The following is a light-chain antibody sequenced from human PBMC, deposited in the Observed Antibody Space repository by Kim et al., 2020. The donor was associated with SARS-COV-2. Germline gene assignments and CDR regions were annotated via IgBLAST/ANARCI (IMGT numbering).Light chain of an antibody. V-gene: IGLV3-21*04. CDR3: QVWDGRSDHVV. J-gene: IGLJ2*01. CDR1: NIAYES. Sequence: PGGATKITCGGANIAYESVHWYQQRPARAPVVVFYYDQDRRSGAPERFSGSSSGKTAALPISRVEAGDEADYYYQVWDGRSDHVVFGGGTQLTVL. CDR2: YDQ.